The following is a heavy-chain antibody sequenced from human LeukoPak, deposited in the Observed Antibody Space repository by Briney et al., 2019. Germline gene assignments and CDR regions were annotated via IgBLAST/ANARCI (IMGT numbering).Heavy chain of an antibody. CDR2: ISYDGGNI. J-gene: IGHJ5*02. V-gene: IGHV3-30*04. CDR3: AKVPNPVALNWFDP. Sequence: GGSLRLSCTASGFTFTSYAMHWVRQAPGKGLEWVAVISYDGGNIYYADSVKGRFTISRDNSKNTLYLQMNSLRAEDTAVYYCAKVPNPVALNWFDPWGQGTLVTVSS. CDR1: GFTFTSYA. D-gene: IGHD5-12*01.